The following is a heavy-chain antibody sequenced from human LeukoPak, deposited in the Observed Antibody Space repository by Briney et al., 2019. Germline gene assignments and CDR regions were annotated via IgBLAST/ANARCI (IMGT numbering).Heavy chain of an antibody. V-gene: IGHV1-69*06. CDR3: ARGLVRGYSYGLVSFDY. CDR2: IIPIFGTA. J-gene: IGHJ4*02. CDR1: GGTFSSYA. Sequence: SVKVSCKASGGTFSSYAISWVRQAPGQGLEWMGGIIPIFGTANYAQKFQGRVTVTADKSTSTAYMELSSLRSEDTAVYYCARGLVRGYSYGLVSFDYWGQGTLVTVSS. D-gene: IGHD5-18*01.